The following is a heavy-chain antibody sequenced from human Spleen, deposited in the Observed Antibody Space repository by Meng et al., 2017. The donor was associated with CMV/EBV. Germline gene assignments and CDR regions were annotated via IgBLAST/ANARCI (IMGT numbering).Heavy chain of an antibody. CDR2: IIPMLRIA. J-gene: IGHJ5*02. V-gene: IGHV1-69*02. CDR1: ADRFRSYT. CDR3: AALPNSWFDP. Sequence: KVSCKASADRFRSYTITWVRQAPGQGLEWMGRIIPMLRIANYAQKFQGRITITANTSTSTVYMELSSLRSDDTAVYYCAALPNSWFDPWGQGTLVTVSS.